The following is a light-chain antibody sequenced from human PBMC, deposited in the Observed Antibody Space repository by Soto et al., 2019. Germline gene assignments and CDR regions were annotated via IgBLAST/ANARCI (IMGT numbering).Light chain of an antibody. J-gene: IGLJ1*01. CDR2: EVR. CDR3: SSYTSSGTLEV. V-gene: IGLV2-14*01. CDR1: RSDVGGYNF. Sequence: QSALTQPASMSGSPGQSITISCTGNRSDVGGYNFVSWYQQFPGKAPKLMIYEVRNRPSGISNRFSGSKSGNTASLTISGLQAEDEADYYCSSYTSSGTLEVFGTGTKLTVL.